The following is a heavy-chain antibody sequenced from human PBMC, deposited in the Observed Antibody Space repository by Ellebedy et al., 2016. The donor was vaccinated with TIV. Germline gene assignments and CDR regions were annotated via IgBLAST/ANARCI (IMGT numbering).Heavy chain of an antibody. Sequence: SVKVSXKASRGTFSSYAISWVRQAPGQGLEWMGGIIPIFGTANYAQKFQGRVTITADESTSTAYMELSSLRSEDTAVYYCAACIAVAVVGWFDPWGQGTLVTVSS. CDR1: RGTFSSYA. V-gene: IGHV1-69*13. CDR2: IIPIFGTA. J-gene: IGHJ5*02. D-gene: IGHD6-19*01. CDR3: AACIAVAVVGWFDP.